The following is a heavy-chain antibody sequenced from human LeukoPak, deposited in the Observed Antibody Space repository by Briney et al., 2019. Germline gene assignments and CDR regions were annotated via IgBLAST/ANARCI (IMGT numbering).Heavy chain of an antibody. V-gene: IGHV3-30*18. J-gene: IGHJ5*02. D-gene: IGHD2-15*01. CDR3: AKMRGEYCSGGSCYGNWFDP. Sequence: GGSLRLSCAASGFTFSSYGMHWVRQAPGKGLEWVAVISYDGSNKYYADSVKGRFTISRDNSKNTLYLQMNSLRAGDTAVYYCAKMRGEYCSGGSCYGNWFDPWGQGTLVTVSS. CDR2: ISYDGSNK. CDR1: GFTFSSYG.